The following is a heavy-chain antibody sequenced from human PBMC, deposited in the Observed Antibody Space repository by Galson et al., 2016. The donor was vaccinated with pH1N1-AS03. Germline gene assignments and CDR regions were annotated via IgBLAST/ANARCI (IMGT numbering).Heavy chain of an antibody. CDR2: INPSDGNT. Sequence: VKVSCKASGYTFTSYYIHWVRQAPGQGREWMGIINPSDGNTNYAQRFQGRVTMTRDTSTSTVYMELSSLRSDDTAEYYCARVSAGLTGYYYAMDVWGQGTTVTVSS. CDR1: GYTFTSYY. CDR3: ARVSAGLTGYYYAMDV. D-gene: IGHD4/OR15-4a*01. V-gene: IGHV1-46*01. J-gene: IGHJ6*02.